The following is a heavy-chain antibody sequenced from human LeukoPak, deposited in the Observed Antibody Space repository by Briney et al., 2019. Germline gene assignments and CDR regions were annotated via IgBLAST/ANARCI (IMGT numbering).Heavy chain of an antibody. J-gene: IGHJ4*02. V-gene: IGHV4-39*01. CDR1: GGSISSSSYY. CDR2: ISYSGST. CDR3: ARLPEWALFDY. Sequence: PSETLSLTCTVSGGSISSSSYYWGWIRQPPGKGLEWIGSISYSGSTYYNPSLKSRVTISVDTSKSQFSLKLTSVTAPDTAMYYCARLPEWALFDYWGQGTLVTVSS. D-gene: IGHD3-3*01.